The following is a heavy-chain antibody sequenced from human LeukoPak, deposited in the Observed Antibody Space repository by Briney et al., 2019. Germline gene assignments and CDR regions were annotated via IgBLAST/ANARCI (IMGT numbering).Heavy chain of an antibody. CDR1: GGSISSYY. CDR2: IHYSGGT. J-gene: IGHJ3*02. D-gene: IGHD2/OR15-2a*01. Sequence: SETLSLTCTVSGGSISSYYWTWIRQPPGKGLEWIGYIHYSGGTNYNPSLKSRVTISVDTSKTQFSLKLTSVTAADTAVYYCATNRGGQYGACDIWGQGTMVTVSS. V-gene: IGHV4-59*01. CDR3: ATNRGGQYGACDI.